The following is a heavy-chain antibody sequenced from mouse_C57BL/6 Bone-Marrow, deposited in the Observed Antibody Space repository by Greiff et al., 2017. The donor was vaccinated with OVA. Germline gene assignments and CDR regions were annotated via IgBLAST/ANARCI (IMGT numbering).Heavy chain of an antibody. Sequence: QVQLQQSGPGLVAPSQSLSITCTVSGFSLTSYAISWVRQPPGQGLEWLGVIWTGGGTNSNSALNSRLSISKDNSKSQVFLKMNSLQTDDTARYYCARNDYDGYYYAMDYWGQGTSVTVSS. CDR3: ARNDYDGYYYAMDY. D-gene: IGHD2-4*01. CDR1: GFSLTSYA. CDR2: IWTGGGT. V-gene: IGHV2-9-1*01. J-gene: IGHJ4*01.